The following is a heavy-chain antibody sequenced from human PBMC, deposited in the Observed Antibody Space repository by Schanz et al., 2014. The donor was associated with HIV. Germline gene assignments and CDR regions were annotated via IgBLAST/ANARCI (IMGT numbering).Heavy chain of an antibody. D-gene: IGHD6-13*01. V-gene: IGHV4-34*02. J-gene: IGHJ4*02. CDR1: GGSLSASY. CDR2: IYYSGST. CDR3: AFSGPYSTSLPY. Sequence: QVQLQEWGAGLLKPSETLSLTCGVSGGSLSASYWTWIRQHPGKGLEWIGYIYYSGSTYYNPSLKRRLTISMDESQNHFSLRLTSVTAADTAVYYCAFSGPYSTSLPYWGQGALVTVSS.